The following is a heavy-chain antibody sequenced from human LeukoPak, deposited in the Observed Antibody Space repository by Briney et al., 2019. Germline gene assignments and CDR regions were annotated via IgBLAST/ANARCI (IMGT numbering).Heavy chain of an antibody. J-gene: IGHJ3*02. CDR3: ASGNWNDRAFDI. V-gene: IGHV3-7*01. D-gene: IGHD1-20*01. Sequence: GGSLRLSCAASRFTFSTYWMSWVRQAPGKGLEWVANIKPDGGEKYYVDSAKGRFTISRDNAKNSLYLQMSSLRAEVTAVYYCASGNWNDRAFDIWGQGTMVTVSS. CDR2: IKPDGGEK. CDR1: RFTFSTYW.